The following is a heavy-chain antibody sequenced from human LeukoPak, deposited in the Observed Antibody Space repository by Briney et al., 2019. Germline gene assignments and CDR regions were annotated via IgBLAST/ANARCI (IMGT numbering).Heavy chain of an antibody. J-gene: IGHJ4*02. CDR2: ISGSGGST. V-gene: IGHV3-23*01. D-gene: IGHD4-17*01. CDR1: GFTFSSYA. CDR3: AKDLGYGDTEYYFDY. Sequence: PGGSLRLSCAASGFTFSSYAMSWVRQAPGKGLEWVSAISGSGGSTYYADSVKGRFTIPRDNSKNTLYLQMNSLRAEDTAVYYCAKDLGYGDTEYYFDYWGQGTLVTVSS.